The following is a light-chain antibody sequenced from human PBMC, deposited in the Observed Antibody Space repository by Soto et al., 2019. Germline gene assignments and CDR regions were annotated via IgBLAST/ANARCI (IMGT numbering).Light chain of an antibody. V-gene: IGLV1-47*02. CDR1: SSNIGTNY. CDR3: ATWDDSLNGYV. J-gene: IGLJ1*01. CDR2: GNN. Sequence: VLTQLPSASGTPGQRVTISCSGGSSNIGTNYVYWYQHLPGTAPKLLIYGNNQRPSGVPDRFSGSTSGTSASLAISGLRSEDESDYYCATWDDSLNGYVFGTGTKVTV.